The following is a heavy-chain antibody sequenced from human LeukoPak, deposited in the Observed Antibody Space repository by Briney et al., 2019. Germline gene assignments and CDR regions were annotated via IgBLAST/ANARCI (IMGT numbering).Heavy chain of an antibody. J-gene: IGHJ4*02. V-gene: IGHV3-11*01. CDR2: IAHTGSPV. D-gene: IGHD7-27*01. CDR3: ARGHWGLDY. CDR1: GFTFSGHY. Sequence: GGSLRPSCAVSGFTFSGHYMSWIRQAPGQGLEWVSYIAHTGSPVSYSDSVKGRFTISRDNARNSLYLQMNSLRGDDTAVYYCARGHWGLDYWGQGTLVTVSS.